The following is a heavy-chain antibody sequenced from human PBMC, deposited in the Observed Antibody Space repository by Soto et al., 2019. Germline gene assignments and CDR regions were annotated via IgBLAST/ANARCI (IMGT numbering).Heavy chain of an antibody. CDR1: GCSIYSGDYY. J-gene: IGHJ5*02. D-gene: IGHD2-2*01. Sequence: SETLYLTFGVSGCSIYSGDYYWSWIRQHPGKGLEWIGYISYSGSAHYTPSLRSRVFISVDTSRNQFSLKLSSVTAADTAVYYCARRRCTTTTCFDPWGQGTLVTVYS. CDR2: ISYSGSA. V-gene: IGHV4-31*11. CDR3: ARRRCTTTTCFDP.